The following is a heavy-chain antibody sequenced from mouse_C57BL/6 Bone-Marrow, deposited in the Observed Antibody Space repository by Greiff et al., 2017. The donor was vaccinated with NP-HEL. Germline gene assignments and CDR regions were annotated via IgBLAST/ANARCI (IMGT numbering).Heavy chain of an antibody. J-gene: IGHJ2*01. CDR3: ARKKYYFDY. CDR1: GYTFTDYN. CDR2: INPNNGGT. Sequence: VQLQQSGPELVKPGASVKMSCKASGYTFTDYNIHWVKQSHGKSLEWIGYINPNNGGTSYNQKFKGKATLTVNKSSSTADMELRSLTSEDSAVYYCARKKYYFDYWGQGTTLTVSS. V-gene: IGHV1-22*01.